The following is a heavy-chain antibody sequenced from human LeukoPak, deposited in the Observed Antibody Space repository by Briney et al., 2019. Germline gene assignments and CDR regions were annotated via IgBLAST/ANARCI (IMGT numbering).Heavy chain of an antibody. CDR2: INHSGST. V-gene: IGHV4-34*01. D-gene: IGHD4-23*01. Sequence: SETLSLTCAVYGGSFSDYYWSWIRQPPGKGLEWIGEINHSGSTNYNPSLKSRVAISADTSKNQFSLHLNSVTAADTAVYYCARNPQGRYGGQSWAEYFQDWGQGTLVTVSA. J-gene: IGHJ1*01. CDR1: GGSFSDYY. CDR3: ARNPQGRYGGQSWAEYFQD.